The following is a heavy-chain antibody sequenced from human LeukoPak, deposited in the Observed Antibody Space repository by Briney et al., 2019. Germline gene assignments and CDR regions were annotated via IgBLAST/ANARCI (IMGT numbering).Heavy chain of an antibody. Sequence: ASVKVSCKASGYTFTSYGISWVRQAPGQGLEWMGWVSADNGNTKYAQKLQGRVTMTTDTSTSTAYMELRSLRSDDTAVYYCARDWAPLSGNYYDAWFDPWGQGTLVTVSS. CDR3: ARDWAPLSGNYYDAWFDP. CDR2: VSADNGNT. J-gene: IGHJ5*02. D-gene: IGHD1-26*01. V-gene: IGHV1-18*01. CDR1: GYTFTSYG.